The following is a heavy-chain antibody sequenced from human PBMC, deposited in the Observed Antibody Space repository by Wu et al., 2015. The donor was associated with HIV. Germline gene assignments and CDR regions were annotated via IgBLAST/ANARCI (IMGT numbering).Heavy chain of an antibody. J-gene: IGHJ6*03. Sequence: QVXLVQSGAEVKKPGASVKVSCKASGYTFTGYYMHWVRQAPGQGLEWMGWINPNSGGTNYAQKFQGRVTMTRDTSISTAYMELSRLRSDDTAVYYCARGGVVVPAAIGNYYYYYYMDVWGKGTTVTVSS. CDR3: ARGGVVVPAAIGNYYYYYYMDV. D-gene: IGHD2-2*02. CDR2: INPNSGGT. V-gene: IGHV1-2*02. CDR1: GYTFTGYY.